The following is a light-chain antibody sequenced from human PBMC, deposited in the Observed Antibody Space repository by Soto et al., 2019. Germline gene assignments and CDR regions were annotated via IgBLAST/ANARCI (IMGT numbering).Light chain of an antibody. Sequence: EIVMTQSPATLSVSPGERATLSCRASQSVSSSYLAWYQQKPGQAPRLLIYDASNRATGIPARFSGSGSGTDFTLTISRLEPEDFAVYYCQQYGSSPRITFGQGTRLEI. J-gene: IGKJ5*01. V-gene: IGKV3-20*01. CDR2: DAS. CDR1: QSVSSSY. CDR3: QQYGSSPRIT.